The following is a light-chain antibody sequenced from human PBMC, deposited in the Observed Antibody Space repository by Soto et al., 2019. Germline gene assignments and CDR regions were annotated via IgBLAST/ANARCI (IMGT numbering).Light chain of an antibody. V-gene: IGLV1-40*01. J-gene: IGLJ1*01. CDR1: SSNIGAGYD. CDR2: GNN. CDR3: CAYTSTSALYV. Sequence: QSVLTQPPSVSGAPGQRVTISCTGSSSNIGAGYDVHWYQQLPGTAPKLLIYGNNNRPSGVPDRFSGSKSGTSASLAITGLQAEDEADYYCCAYTSTSALYVFGTGTKLTVL.